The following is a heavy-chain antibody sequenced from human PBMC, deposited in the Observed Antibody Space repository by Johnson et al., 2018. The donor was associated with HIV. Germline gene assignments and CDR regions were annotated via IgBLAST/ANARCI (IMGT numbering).Heavy chain of an antibody. CDR2: SNWNGANT. CDR3: ARDFQWLEAFDI. J-gene: IGHJ3*02. Sequence: VQLVESGGGVVRPGGSLRLSCAASGFSFDDYGMSWVRQPPGQGLEWVSGSNWNGANTAYADSVKGRFTISRDNAKNSLYLQMNSLRAEDTALYYCARDFQWLEAFDIWGQGTMVTVSS. CDR1: GFSFDDYG. D-gene: IGHD6-19*01. V-gene: IGHV3-20*04.